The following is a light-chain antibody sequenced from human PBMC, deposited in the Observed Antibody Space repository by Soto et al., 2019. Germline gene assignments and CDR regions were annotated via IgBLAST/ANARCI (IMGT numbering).Light chain of an antibody. CDR3: MQALQTPPWT. V-gene: IGKV2-28*01. CDR2: LGS. Sequence: DIVMTQSPLSLPVTPGEPASISCRSSQSLLLSNGYNYLDWYLQKPGQSPQLLIYLGSNRASGGPDRFSGSGSGTDFTLKISRVEAEDVGVYYCMQALQTPPWTFGQGTKVDIK. J-gene: IGKJ1*01. CDR1: QSLLLSNGYNY.